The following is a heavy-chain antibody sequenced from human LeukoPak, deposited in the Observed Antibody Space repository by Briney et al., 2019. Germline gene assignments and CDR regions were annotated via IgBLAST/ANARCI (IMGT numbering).Heavy chain of an antibody. J-gene: IGHJ4*02. D-gene: IGHD1-26*01. CDR1: GFTFSSYSMN. CDR2: ISYSGTT. V-gene: IGHV4-39*01. Sequence: GSLRLSCAASGFTFSSYSMNWVRQSPGKGLEWIGSISYSGTTYYNPSLKSRVTISVDTSKNQFSLKLSSVTAADTAVYYCARHGEIGELLRYDFDYWGQGTLVTISS. CDR3: ARHGEIGELLRYDFDY.